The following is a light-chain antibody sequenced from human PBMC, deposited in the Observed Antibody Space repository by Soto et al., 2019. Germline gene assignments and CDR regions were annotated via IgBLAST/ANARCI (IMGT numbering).Light chain of an antibody. V-gene: IGKV1-5*03. CDR3: QQYNTYWT. CDR2: KAS. CDR1: QSISSW. Sequence: DIQMTQSPSTLSASVGDRVTITCRASQSISSWLAWFQQKPGKAPKLLIYKASSLKSGVPSRFSGSGSGIEFTLTISSLQPDDFATYYCQQYNTYWTFGQGTKVEIK. J-gene: IGKJ1*01.